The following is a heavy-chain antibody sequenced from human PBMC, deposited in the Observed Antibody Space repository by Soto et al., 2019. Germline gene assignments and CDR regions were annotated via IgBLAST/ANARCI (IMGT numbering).Heavy chain of an antibody. CDR3: GGLGVPAAIDYFFNF. V-gene: IGHV4-59*08. Sequence: PSGTLSLTCAVSGGSISGYDWSWIRQPPGKGLELIGYIYYSGSTSYNPSLESRVTISVDTSKHRFSLTLTSVTAADTAVYYCGGLGVPAAIDYFFNFGGKGTRFTAS. CDR1: GGSISGYD. D-gene: IGHD2-2*01. CDR2: IYYSGST. J-gene: IGHJ6*03.